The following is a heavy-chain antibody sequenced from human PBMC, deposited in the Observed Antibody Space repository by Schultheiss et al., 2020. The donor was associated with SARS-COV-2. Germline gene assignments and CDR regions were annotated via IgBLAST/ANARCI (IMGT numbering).Heavy chain of an antibody. D-gene: IGHD3-16*01. CDR2: IYYSGST. Sequence: SETLSLTCTVSGGSISSGDYYWSWIRQPPGKGLEWIGYIYYSGSTYYNPSLKSRVTISVDTSKNQFSLKLSSVTAADTAVYYCARDGGTTHFDYWGQGTLVTVSS. CDR3: ARDGGTTHFDY. J-gene: IGHJ4*02. CDR1: GGSISSGDYY. V-gene: IGHV4-30-4*01.